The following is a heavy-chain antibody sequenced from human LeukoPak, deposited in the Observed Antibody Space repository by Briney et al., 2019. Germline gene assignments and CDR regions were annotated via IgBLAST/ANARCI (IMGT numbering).Heavy chain of an antibody. D-gene: IGHD5-18*01. CDR1: GFTFSSYW. CDR3: ARDTGGGYSCYDC. V-gene: IGHV3-7*01. Sequence: GGSLGLSCAASGFTFSSYWMTWIRQAPGKGLEWVANIKQDGGEKYYVDSVKGRFTISRDNAKNSLYLQMNSLRAEDTAVYYCARDTGGGYSCYDCWGQGTLVTVSS. CDR2: IKQDGGEK. J-gene: IGHJ4*02.